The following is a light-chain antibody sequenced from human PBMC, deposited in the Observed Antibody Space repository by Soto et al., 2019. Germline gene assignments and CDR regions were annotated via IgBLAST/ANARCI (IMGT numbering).Light chain of an antibody. J-gene: IGKJ2*02. CDR3: QQYNKWPPCT. CDR2: SAS. Sequence: EIVLTQSPGTLSLSPGDRATLSCRASQTIGSNFLAWFQKRPGQAPRLLIYSASSRATGIPDRFSGSWSGTDFTLTICRLEPEDFAVYYCQQYNKWPPCTFGQGTKLEIK. CDR1: QTIGSNF. V-gene: IGKV3-20*01.